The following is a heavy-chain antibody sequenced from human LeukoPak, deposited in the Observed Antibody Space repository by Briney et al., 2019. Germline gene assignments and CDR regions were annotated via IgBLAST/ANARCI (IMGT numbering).Heavy chain of an antibody. CDR2: FSAYNGNT. CDR1: GYTFSGYG. Sequence: ASVKVSCKASGYTFSGYGICWVRHGPRPGLEWMGWFSAYNGNTDYAQKLQGRVTMTTDTSTSTAYMELRSLSSDDTALYYCARDGNYYDSSGYPIVDAFDIWGQGTMVTVSS. CDR3: ARDGNYYDSSGYPIVDAFDI. J-gene: IGHJ3*02. V-gene: IGHV1-18*01. D-gene: IGHD3-22*01.